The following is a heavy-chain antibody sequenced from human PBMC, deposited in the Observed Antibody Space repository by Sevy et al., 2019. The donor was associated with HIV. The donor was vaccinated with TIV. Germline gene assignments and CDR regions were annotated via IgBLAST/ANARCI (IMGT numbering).Heavy chain of an antibody. CDR2: IYYSGST. CDR1: GGSVSSGSYY. CDR3: ARDFDTAMVSCPDYYYYGMDV. V-gene: IGHV4-61*01. Sequence: SETLSLTCTVSGGSVSSGSYYWSWIRQPPGKGLEWIGYIYYSGSTNYNPSLKSRVTISVDTSKNQFSLKLSSVTAADTAVYYCARDFDTAMVSCPDYYYYGMDVWGQGTTVTVSS. J-gene: IGHJ6*02. D-gene: IGHD5-18*01.